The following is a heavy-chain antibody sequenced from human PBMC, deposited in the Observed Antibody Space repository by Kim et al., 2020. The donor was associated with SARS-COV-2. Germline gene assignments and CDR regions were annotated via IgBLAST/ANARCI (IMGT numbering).Heavy chain of an antibody. CDR3: ARELNSGYDSGSGWYVDY. V-gene: IGHV1-46*01. CDR1: GYTFTSYY. J-gene: IGHJ4*02. Sequence: ASVKVSCKASGYTFTSYYMHWVRQAPGQGLEWMGIINPSGGSTSYAQKFQGRVTMTRDTSTITVYMELSSLRSEDTAVYYCARELNSGYDSGSGWYVDYWGQGTLVTVSS. D-gene: IGHD5-12*01. CDR2: INPSGGST.